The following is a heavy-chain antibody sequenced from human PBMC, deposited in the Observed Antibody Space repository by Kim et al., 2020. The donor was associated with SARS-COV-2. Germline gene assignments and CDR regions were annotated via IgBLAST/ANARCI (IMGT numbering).Heavy chain of an antibody. CDR3: AREGDLYSSGKDAFDI. Sequence: GGSLRLSCAASGCTFSSYWMTCVRQAPGKGLEWVANIKQDGNQKYYVDSGKGRFTISRDNAKNSLYLQMNSLRAEDTAVYYCAREGDLYSSGKDAFDIWGQGTMVTVSS. D-gene: IGHD6-19*01. CDR1: GCTFSSYW. V-gene: IGHV3-7*01. J-gene: IGHJ3*02. CDR2: IKQDGNQK.